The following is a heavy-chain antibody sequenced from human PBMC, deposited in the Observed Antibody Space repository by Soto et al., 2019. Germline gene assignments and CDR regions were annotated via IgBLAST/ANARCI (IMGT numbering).Heavy chain of an antibody. Sequence: PSETLSLTCTVSGGSISSHYWSWIRQPPGQGLGWIGYIYYSGSTNYNPSLKSRVTISVDTSKSQFSLRLSSVTAADTAVYFCARDGDDDSSDYYFGGMEVWGQGTTVSVTS. D-gene: IGHD3-22*01. CDR1: GGSISSHY. CDR2: IYYSGST. V-gene: IGHV4-59*11. CDR3: ARDGDDDSSDYYFGGMEV. J-gene: IGHJ6*01.